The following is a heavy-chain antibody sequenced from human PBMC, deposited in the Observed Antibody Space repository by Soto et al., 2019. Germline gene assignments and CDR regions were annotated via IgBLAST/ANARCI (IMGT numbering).Heavy chain of an antibody. J-gene: IGHJ5*02. D-gene: IGHD2-2*01. Sequence: SETLSLTCTVSGGSISSCYWSWIRQPPGKGLEWIGYIYYSGSTNYNPSLKSRVTISVDTSKNQFSLKLSSVTAADTAVYYCARIVRDCSSTSCYQGWFDPWGQGTLVTVSS. CDR1: GGSISSCY. CDR2: IYYSGST. V-gene: IGHV4-59*01. CDR3: ARIVRDCSSTSCYQGWFDP.